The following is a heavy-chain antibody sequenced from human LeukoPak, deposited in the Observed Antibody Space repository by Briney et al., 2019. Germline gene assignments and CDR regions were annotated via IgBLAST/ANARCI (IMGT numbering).Heavy chain of an antibody. CDR1: GFTFSSYA. CDR3: AKDQVWIVVGSFDY. D-gene: IGHD3-22*01. Sequence: GSLILSCAASGFTFSSYAMSWVRQAPGKGLEWVSGISGSGGSTYYADSVKGRFTISRDNSKNTLYLQMTSLRAEDTAVYYCAKDQVWIVVGSFDYWGQGTLVTVSS. V-gene: IGHV3-23*01. J-gene: IGHJ4*02. CDR2: ISGSGGST.